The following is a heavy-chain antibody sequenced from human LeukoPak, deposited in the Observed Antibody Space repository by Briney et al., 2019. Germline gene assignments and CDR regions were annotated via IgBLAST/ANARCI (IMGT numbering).Heavy chain of an antibody. CDR2: IYYSGST. V-gene: IGHV4-59*01. CDR3: ARDLTTAATADRAFDI. Sequence: SETLSLTCTVSGGSISSYYWSWVRQPPGKGLEWIGYIYYSGSTNYNPSLKNRVTISVDTSKNQFSLKLSSVTAADTAVYYCARDLTTAATADRAFDIWGQGTMVTVSS. CDR1: GGSISSYY. J-gene: IGHJ3*02. D-gene: IGHD1/OR15-1a*01.